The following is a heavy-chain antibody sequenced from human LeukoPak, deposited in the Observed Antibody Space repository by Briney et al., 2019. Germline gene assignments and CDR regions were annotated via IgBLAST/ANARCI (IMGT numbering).Heavy chain of an antibody. CDR1: GYTCTSDG. Sequence: GSSEKVSCKASGYTCTSDGICWVRQAAGQWLEWMGWISAYNGNTNYAQKLQGRVTMATDTSTSTAYMELRSLRSDDTAVYYCARDGYYDSSGYSPHWGQGTLVTVSS. CDR3: ARDGYYDSSGYSPH. CDR2: ISAYNGNT. V-gene: IGHV1-18*01. D-gene: IGHD3-22*01. J-gene: IGHJ4*02.